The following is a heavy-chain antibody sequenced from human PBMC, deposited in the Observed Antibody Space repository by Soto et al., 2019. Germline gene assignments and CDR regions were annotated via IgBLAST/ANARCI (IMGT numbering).Heavy chain of an antibody. J-gene: IGHJ6*02. D-gene: IGHD6-19*01. CDR1: GFTFRNYA. Sequence: QVQLVESGGGVVQPGTSLRLSCAASGFTFRNYAMHWVRQAPGKGLEWVAVTSYDVSTKYYADAVKGRFTISRDNSKNRLYVEMNSLRAEDSEVYYCAKTPYSSFAYCLDVWGQGTTVTVSS. CDR3: AKTPYSSFAYCLDV. CDR2: TSYDVSTK. V-gene: IGHV3-30-3*01.